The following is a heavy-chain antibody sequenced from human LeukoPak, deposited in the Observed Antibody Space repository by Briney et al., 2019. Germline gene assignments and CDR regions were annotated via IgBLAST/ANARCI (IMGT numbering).Heavy chain of an antibody. CDR3: ARDHMPTCSGGNCYPGRRLDP. D-gene: IGHD2-15*01. Sequence: ASVKVSCKASGYTFTGYYMHWVRQAPGQGLEWMGWINPNSGGTNYAQKFQGRVTMTRDTSISTAYMELSRLRSDDTAVYYCARDHMPTCSGGNCYPGRRLDPWGQGTLVTVYS. CDR2: INPNSGGT. J-gene: IGHJ5*02. V-gene: IGHV1-2*02. CDR1: GYTFTGYY.